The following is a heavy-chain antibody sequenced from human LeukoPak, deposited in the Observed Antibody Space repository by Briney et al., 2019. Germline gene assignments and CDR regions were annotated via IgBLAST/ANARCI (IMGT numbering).Heavy chain of an antibody. V-gene: IGHV1-18*01. J-gene: IGHJ4*02. CDR1: NTFTSYG. Sequence: ASVKVSCKASNTFTSYGISWVRQASGQGLEWMAWINAYNGDTNYAQKFQGRVTLTTDTSTSTAYMELRSLRSDDTAVYYCARDGSGVWFDYWGQGTLVTVSS. CDR2: INAYNGDT. D-gene: IGHD3-10*01. CDR3: ARDGSGVWFDY.